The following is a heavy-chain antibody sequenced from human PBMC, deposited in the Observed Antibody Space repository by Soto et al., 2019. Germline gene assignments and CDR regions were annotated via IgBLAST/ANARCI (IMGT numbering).Heavy chain of an antibody. Sequence: EVQLLESGGGLVQPGGSLRLSCAASGFTFSSYAMSWVRQAPGKGLEWVSAISGSGGSTYYADSVKGRFTISRDNSKNTLYLQMNSLRAEDTAVYYCAKDLGYSSSWYPGYYYYGMDVWGQGTTVTVSS. D-gene: IGHD6-13*01. CDR2: ISGSGGST. J-gene: IGHJ6*02. V-gene: IGHV3-23*01. CDR3: AKDLGYSSSWYPGYYYYGMDV. CDR1: GFTFSSYA.